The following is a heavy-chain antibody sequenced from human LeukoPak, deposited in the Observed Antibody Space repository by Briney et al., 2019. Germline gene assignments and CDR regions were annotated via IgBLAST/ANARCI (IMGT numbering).Heavy chain of an antibody. D-gene: IGHD1-26*01. CDR3: ARVGEGGSYYQHFDY. CDR1: GGSISSSSYY. Sequence: SETLSLTCTVSGGSISSSSYYWGWIRQPPGKGLEWIGSVYNSGSTYYNPSLKSRVTISVDTSTNQFSLMLSSVTAADTAVYYCARVGEGGSYYQHFDYWGQGTLVTVSS. V-gene: IGHV4-39*07. CDR2: VYNSGST. J-gene: IGHJ4*02.